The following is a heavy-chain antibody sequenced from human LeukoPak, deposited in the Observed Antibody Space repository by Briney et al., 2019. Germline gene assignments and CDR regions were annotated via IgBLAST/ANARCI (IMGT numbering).Heavy chain of an antibody. V-gene: IGHV1-2*02. D-gene: IGHD3-10*01. J-gene: IGHJ6*03. CDR1: GYTFTGYY. CDR3: ARERLGAGDYYYYMDV. Sequence: ASVKVSCKDSGYTFTGYYMHWVRQAPGQGLEWMGWINPNSGGTNYAQKFQGRVTMTRDTSISTAYMELSRLRSDDTAVYYCARERLGAGDYYYYMDVWGKGTTVTISS. CDR2: INPNSGGT.